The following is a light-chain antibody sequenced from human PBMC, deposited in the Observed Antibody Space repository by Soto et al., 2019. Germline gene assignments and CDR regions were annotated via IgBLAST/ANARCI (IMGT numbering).Light chain of an antibody. CDR1: QVVVTAY. J-gene: IGKJ3*01. CDR3: LLFRGSPT. CDR2: GAS. Sequence: EIVLTQSPGTLSVSPGERATLSCRASQVVVTAYIHWYQHKPGQAPRLLISGASTRASGIPDRFSGSGVGTDFTLTINRLEPEECAVYYCLLFRGSPTFGPGSSVHI. V-gene: IGKV3-20*01.